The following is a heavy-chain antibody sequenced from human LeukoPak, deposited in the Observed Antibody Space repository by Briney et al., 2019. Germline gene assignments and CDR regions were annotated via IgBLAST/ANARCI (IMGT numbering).Heavy chain of an antibody. CDR1: GYIFSSND. J-gene: IGHJ3*02. CDR3: ARHSGYYYVSDAFDI. Sequence: SVKVSCKASGYIFSSNDINWVRQAAGQGLEWMGRIIPIFGTANYAQKFQGRVTITTDESTSTAYMELSSLRSEDTAVYYCARHSGYYYVSDAFDIWGQGTMVTVSS. V-gene: IGHV1-69*05. D-gene: IGHD3-22*01. CDR2: IIPIFGTA.